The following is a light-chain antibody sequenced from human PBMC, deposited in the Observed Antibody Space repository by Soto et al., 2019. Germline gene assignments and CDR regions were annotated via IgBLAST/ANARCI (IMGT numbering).Light chain of an antibody. CDR3: QQLDSYPRT. Sequence: IQLTQSPSSLSASVGDRVTITCRASQGISSYLVWYQQKPRKAPKLLIYSASTLQVGVPSRFSGSGSGTDFTLTISSLQTEDFATYYCQQLDSYPRTFGPGTKVDVK. J-gene: IGKJ3*01. CDR2: SAS. CDR1: QGISSY. V-gene: IGKV1-9*01.